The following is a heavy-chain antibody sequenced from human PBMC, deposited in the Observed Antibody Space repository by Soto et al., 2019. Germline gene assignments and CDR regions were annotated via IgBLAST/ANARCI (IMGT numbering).Heavy chain of an antibody. CDR3: VMVDDYVRPTPQDV. CDR2: ISPYTGNT. J-gene: IGHJ6*02. Sequence: QVQLVQSGDEVKKPGASVKVSCKASGYIFVNYGIAWVRQAPGQGLEWMGWISPYTGNTHSATKVQGRLTMTTDTPTSKAYIELGSLISDDPAVYYCVMVDDYVRPTPQDVWGQGTTFTVSS. CDR1: GYIFVNYG. D-gene: IGHD3-16*01. V-gene: IGHV1-18*01.